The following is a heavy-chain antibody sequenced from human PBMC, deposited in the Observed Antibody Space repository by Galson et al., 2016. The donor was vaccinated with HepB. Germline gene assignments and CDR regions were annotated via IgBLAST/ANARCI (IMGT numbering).Heavy chain of an antibody. J-gene: IGHJ4*02. CDR3: ARSTTVTTDEIDY. CDR2: ISAYNGNT. CDR1: GYTFTGYY. Sequence: SVKVSCKASGYTFTGYYMHWVRQAPGQGLEWMGWISAYNGNTNYAQKSQGRVTMTTDTSTNTAYMELRSLKSDDTAVYYCARSTTVTTDEIDYRGQGTLVTVSS. V-gene: IGHV1-18*04. D-gene: IGHD4-17*01.